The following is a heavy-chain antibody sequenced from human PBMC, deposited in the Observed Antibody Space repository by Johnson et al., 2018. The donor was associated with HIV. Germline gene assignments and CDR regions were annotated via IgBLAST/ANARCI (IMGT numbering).Heavy chain of an antibody. CDR2: IYSGGST. Sequence: EVQLVESGGGLVQPGGSLRLSCAASGFTVSNYYMNWVRQAPGKGLEWVSVIYSGGSTYYADSVKGRFTISRDNSKNTLYLQMNSLRAEETAVYYCARGTPGDYDSSGYYRGSEAFDIWGQGTMVTVSS. CDR1: GFTVSNYY. D-gene: IGHD3-22*01. CDR3: ARGTPGDYDSSGYYRGSEAFDI. V-gene: IGHV3-66*01. J-gene: IGHJ3*02.